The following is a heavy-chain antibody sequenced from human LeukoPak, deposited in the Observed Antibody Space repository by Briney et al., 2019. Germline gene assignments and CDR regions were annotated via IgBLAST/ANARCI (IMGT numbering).Heavy chain of an antibody. J-gene: IGHJ4*02. CDR3: ARVGDGGSYSQIGY. D-gene: IGHD1-26*01. V-gene: IGHV1-69*13. Sequence: SVKVSCKASGGTFSSYAISWVRQAPGQGLEWMGGIIPIFGTANYAQKFQGRVTITADESTSTAYVELSRLRSDDTAVYYCARVGDGGSYSQIGYWGQGTLVTVSS. CDR1: GGTFSSYA. CDR2: IIPIFGTA.